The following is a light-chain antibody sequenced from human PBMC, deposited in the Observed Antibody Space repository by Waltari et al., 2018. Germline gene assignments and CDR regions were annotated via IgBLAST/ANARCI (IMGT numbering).Light chain of an antibody. CDR1: QSVSSD. V-gene: IGKV3-15*01. CDR2: GAS. Sequence: ETVMTQSPPTLSVSPGERATLPCRASQSVSSDLAWYQQKPGQAPRLLIYGASTRATGSPGRFSGSGSGTEFTLTISSLQSEDFAVYYCQQYNNWPLTFGGGTKVEI. CDR3: QQYNNWPLT. J-gene: IGKJ4*01.